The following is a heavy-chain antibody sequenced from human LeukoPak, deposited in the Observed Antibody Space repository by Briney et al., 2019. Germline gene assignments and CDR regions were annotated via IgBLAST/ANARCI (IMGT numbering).Heavy chain of an antibody. CDR3: ARRYCSSTSCHLDY. CDR1: GYSFTTYW. D-gene: IGHD2-2*01. CDR2: IYPGDSAT. Sequence: GESLKISCTGSGYSFTTYWIGWVRQMPGKGLEWMGIIYPGDSATRYSPSFQGQVTISADRSISTAYLQCSSRKASDTAVYYCARRYCSSTSCHLDYWGQGTLVTVSS. J-gene: IGHJ4*02. V-gene: IGHV5-51*01.